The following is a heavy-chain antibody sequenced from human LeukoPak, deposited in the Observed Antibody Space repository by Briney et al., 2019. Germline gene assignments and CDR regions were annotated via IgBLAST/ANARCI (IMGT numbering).Heavy chain of an antibody. CDR1: GGSISIYY. CDR2: IYYSGST. Sequence: PSETLSLTCTVSGGSISIYYWSWIQQPPGKGLEWIGYIYYSGSTNYNPSLKSRVTISVDTSKNQFSLKLSSVTAADTAVYYCARVVVVVAATPSGHYYYMDVWGKGTTVTVSS. D-gene: IGHD2-15*01. J-gene: IGHJ6*03. V-gene: IGHV4-59*01. CDR3: ARVVVVVAATPSGHYYYMDV.